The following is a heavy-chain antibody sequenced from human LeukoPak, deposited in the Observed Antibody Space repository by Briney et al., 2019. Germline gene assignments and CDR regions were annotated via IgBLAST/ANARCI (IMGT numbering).Heavy chain of an antibody. J-gene: IGHJ4*02. CDR1: GCTFSSYG. D-gene: IGHD3-10*01. V-gene: IGHV3-30*18. Sequence: GGSLRLSCAASGCTFSSYGMHWVRQAPGKGLEWVAVISYDGSNKYYADSVKGRFTISRDNSKNTLYLQMNSLRAEDTAVYYCAKASRAGDDTFDYWGQGTLVTVSS. CDR3: AKASRAGDDTFDY. CDR2: ISYDGSNK.